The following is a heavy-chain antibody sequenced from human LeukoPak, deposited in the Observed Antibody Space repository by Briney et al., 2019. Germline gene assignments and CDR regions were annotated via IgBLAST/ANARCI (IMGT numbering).Heavy chain of an antibody. Sequence: SETLSLTCTVYGGSVTSYYCNWIRQPAGKGLEWIGRIYSSGDTNYNPSLKSRITMSVDTSKNQFSLNLSSVTAADTAVYYCARDPFGSSLDYWVQGTLVTVSS. CDR1: GGSVTSYY. J-gene: IGHJ4*02. D-gene: IGHD1-26*01. V-gene: IGHV4-4*07. CDR2: IYSSGDT. CDR3: ARDPFGSSLDY.